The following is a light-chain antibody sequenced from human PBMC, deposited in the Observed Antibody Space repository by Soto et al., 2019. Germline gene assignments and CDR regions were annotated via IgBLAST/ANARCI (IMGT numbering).Light chain of an antibody. Sequence: EIVKLDAPPTMNVTPGERATLSCRASQSVSILLAWYQQTPGQAPRLLLHGATTRATGIPARFSGSGSGTEFTLTISSLQSEDFAVYYCQLYNNWPRTFGQGTKVDIK. J-gene: IGKJ1*01. V-gene: IGKV3-15*01. CDR3: QLYNNWPRT. CDR1: QSVSIL. CDR2: GAT.